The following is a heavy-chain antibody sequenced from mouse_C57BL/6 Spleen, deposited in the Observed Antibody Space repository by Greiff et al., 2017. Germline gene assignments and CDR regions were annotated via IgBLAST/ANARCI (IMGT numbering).Heavy chain of an antibody. Sequence: QVQLQQPGAELVKPGASVKLSCKASGYTFTSYWMQWVKQRPGQGLEWIGEIDPSDSYTNYNQKFKGKATLTVEPSSSTAYMQLSSLTSEDSAVYYCARTVPYYYAMDYWGQGTSVTVSS. D-gene: IGHD1-1*01. J-gene: IGHJ4*01. CDR1: GYTFTSYW. V-gene: IGHV1-50*01. CDR2: IDPSDSYT. CDR3: ARTVPYYYAMDY.